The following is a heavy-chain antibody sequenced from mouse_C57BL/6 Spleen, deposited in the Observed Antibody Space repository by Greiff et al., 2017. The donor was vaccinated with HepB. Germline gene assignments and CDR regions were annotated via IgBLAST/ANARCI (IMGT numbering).Heavy chain of an antibody. CDR3: SASFYDGYSFAY. D-gene: IGHD2-3*01. Sequence: EVQLQQSGPELVKPGASGKISCKASGYSFTGYYMHWVKQSHGNILDWIGYIYPYNGVSSYNQKFKGKATLTVDKSSSAAYMELRSLTSEYAAFYYSSASFYDGYSFAYWGQGTLVTVSA. CDR2: IYPYNGVS. J-gene: IGHJ3*01. V-gene: IGHV1-31*01. CDR1: GYSFTGYY.